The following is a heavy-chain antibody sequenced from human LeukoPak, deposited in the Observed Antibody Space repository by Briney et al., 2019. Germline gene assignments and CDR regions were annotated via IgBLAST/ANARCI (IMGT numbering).Heavy chain of an antibody. D-gene: IGHD1-26*01. Sequence: GGSLRLSCAASGFTFSSYNMNWVRQAPGKGLEWVSYIDSSSSTIYYADSVKGRFTISRDNAKNSLYLQMSSLRAEDTAVYYCARDGGYSGSYGDSWGQGTLVTVSS. J-gene: IGHJ4*02. CDR3: ARDGGYSGSYGDS. CDR1: GFTFSSYN. V-gene: IGHV3-48*01. CDR2: IDSSSSTI.